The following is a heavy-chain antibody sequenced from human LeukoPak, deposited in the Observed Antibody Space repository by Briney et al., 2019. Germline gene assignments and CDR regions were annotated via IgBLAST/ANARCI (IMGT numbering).Heavy chain of an antibody. D-gene: IGHD5-18*01. CDR2: IIPIFGTA. Sequence: ASVKVSRKASGGTFSSYAISWVRQAPGQGLEWMGGIIPIFGTANYAQKFQGRVTITADESTSTAYMELSSLRSEDTAVYYCASVDTAMVTPYMDVWGKGTTVTVSS. CDR1: GGTFSSYA. J-gene: IGHJ6*03. CDR3: ASVDTAMVTPYMDV. V-gene: IGHV1-69*13.